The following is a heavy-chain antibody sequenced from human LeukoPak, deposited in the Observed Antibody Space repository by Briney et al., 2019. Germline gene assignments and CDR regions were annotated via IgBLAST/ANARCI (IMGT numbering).Heavy chain of an antibody. D-gene: IGHD3-22*01. J-gene: IGHJ4*02. CDR2: ISSSSSYI. V-gene: IGHV3-21*01. CDR3: ARDLAYYDSSGYLFDY. CDR1: GFTVSSNY. Sequence: GGSLRLSCAASGFTVSSNYMSWVRQAPGKGLEWVSSISSSSSYIYYADSVKGRSTISRDNAKNSLYLQMNSLRAEDTAVYYCARDLAYYDSSGYLFDYWGQGTLVTVSS.